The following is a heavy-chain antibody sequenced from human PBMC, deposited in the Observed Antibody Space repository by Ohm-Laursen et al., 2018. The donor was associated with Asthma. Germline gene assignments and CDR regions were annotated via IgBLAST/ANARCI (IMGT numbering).Heavy chain of an antibody. Sequence: ATVKISCNASGYTFTSYGISWVRQAPGQGLEWMGWISAYNGNTNYAQKLQGRVTMTTDTSTSTAYMELRSLRSDDTAVYYCASGQLGVRGMDVWGQGTTVTVSS. CDR1: GYTFTSYG. J-gene: IGHJ6*02. CDR2: ISAYNGNT. CDR3: ASGQLGVRGMDV. D-gene: IGHD6-6*01. V-gene: IGHV1-18*01.